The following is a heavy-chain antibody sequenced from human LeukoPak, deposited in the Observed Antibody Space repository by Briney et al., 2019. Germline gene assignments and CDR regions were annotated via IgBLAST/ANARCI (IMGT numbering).Heavy chain of an antibody. V-gene: IGHV4-39*07. D-gene: IGHD5-18*01. J-gene: IGHJ4*02. Sequence: SETLSLTCTVSGGSISSSSYYWGWIRQPPGKGLEWIGSIYYRGITYYNPSLKSRVTISVDTSKNQFSLKLTSVTAADTAVYYCARVSRGYNYADYWGQGTLVTVSS. CDR1: GGSISSSSYY. CDR2: IYYRGIT. CDR3: ARVSRGYNYADY.